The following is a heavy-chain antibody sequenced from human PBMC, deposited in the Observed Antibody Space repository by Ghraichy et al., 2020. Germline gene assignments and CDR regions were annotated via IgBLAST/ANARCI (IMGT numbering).Heavy chain of an antibody. CDR2: INHSGST. CDR1: GGSFSGYY. D-gene: IGHD3-22*01. Sequence: SQTLSLTCAVYGGSFSGYYWSWIRQPPGKGLEWIGEINHSGSTNYNPSLKSRVTISVDTSKNQFSLKLSSVTAADTAVYYCARGKYYYDSSGYDYWGQGTLVTVSS. CDR3: ARGKYYYDSSGYDY. J-gene: IGHJ4*02. V-gene: IGHV4-34*01.